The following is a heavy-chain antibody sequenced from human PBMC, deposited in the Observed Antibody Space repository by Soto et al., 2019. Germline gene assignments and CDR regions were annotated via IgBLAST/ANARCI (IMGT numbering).Heavy chain of an antibody. D-gene: IGHD2-21*02. J-gene: IGHJ4*02. Sequence: QVQLVQSGAEVKKPGASVKVSCKASGDTFTDYYIHWVRQAPGQGLEWMGTVNPSGGHTTYAQHFLGRMTXTXAXSXXTLYRELTSLTSEDTAVDYCARGGHVVVVTAALDYWGQGTLVTVSS. CDR1: GDTFTDYY. V-gene: IGHV1-46*01. CDR2: VNPSGGHT. CDR3: ARGGHVVVVTAALDY.